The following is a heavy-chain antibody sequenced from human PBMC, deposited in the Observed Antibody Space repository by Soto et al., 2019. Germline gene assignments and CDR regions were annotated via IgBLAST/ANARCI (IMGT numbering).Heavy chain of an antibody. D-gene: IGHD1-26*01. V-gene: IGHV1-2*02. CDR3: VMTPRWELLPYFDF. CDR1: GYTFTGYY. CDR2: INPNSGGT. J-gene: IGHJ4*02. Sequence: GASVKVSRKASGYTFTGYYMHWVRQAPGQGREWMGWINPNSGGTNYAQKFQGRVTMTRDTSISIAYMELSRLRSDDTAVYYCVMTPRWELLPYFDFWGQGTLVSVSS.